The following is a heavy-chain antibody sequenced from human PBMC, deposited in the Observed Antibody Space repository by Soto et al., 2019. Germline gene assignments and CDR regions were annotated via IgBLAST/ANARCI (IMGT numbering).Heavy chain of an antibody. V-gene: IGHV2-5*02. D-gene: IGHD2-2*01. J-gene: IGHJ4*02. CDR3: AHGGLYCSLTSCYDY. Sequence: SGPTLVNPTQTLTLTCTFSGFSLSTSGVGVGWIRQPPGKALEWLALIYWDDVKYYSPSLKGRLTITKDTSKNQVVPTMTTMGPADTATYYCAHGGLYCSLTSCYDYAGQLTLVTVSS. CDR1: GFSLSTSGVG. CDR2: IYWDDVK.